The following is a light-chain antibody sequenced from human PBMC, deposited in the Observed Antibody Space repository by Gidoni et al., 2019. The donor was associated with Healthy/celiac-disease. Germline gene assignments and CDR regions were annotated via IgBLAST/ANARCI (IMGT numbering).Light chain of an antibody. CDR1: QSISSY. CDR3: QQSYSTPRT. J-gene: IGKJ2*01. V-gene: IGKV1-39*01. CDR2: AAS. Sequence: DIQLTQSPSSLSASVGDRVTIPCRASQSISSYLNWYQPKPGKAPKLLIYAASSLQSGCPSRFSGSGSGTDFTLTISSLQPEDFATYYCQQSYSTPRTFXXXTKLEIK.